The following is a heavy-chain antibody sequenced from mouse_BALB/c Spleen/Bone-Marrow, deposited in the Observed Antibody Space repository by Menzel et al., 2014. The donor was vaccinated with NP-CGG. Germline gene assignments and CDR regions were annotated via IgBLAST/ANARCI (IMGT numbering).Heavy chain of an antibody. V-gene: IGHV1-14*01. J-gene: IGHJ2*01. CDR3: ARERDYGDYFDC. Sequence: VQLKQSGPELVKPGASVKMSCKASGYTFTRYVIHWVRQKPGQGLDWIGYINPYNEGSKYNEKFKGEATLTSDKSSHTAYMELSSLTSDDSAVYYCARERDYGDYFDCWGQGTTLTVSS. CDR2: INPYNEGS. CDR1: GYTFTRYV. D-gene: IGHD1-1*01.